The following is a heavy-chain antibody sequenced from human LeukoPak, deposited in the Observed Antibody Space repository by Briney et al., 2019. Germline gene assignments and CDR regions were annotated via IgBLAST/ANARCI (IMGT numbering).Heavy chain of an antibody. CDR2: ILSGGDTT. J-gene: IGHJ4*02. CDR3: AKDLVSPRRVGSSEKLDY. V-gene: IGHV3-23*01. CDR1: GFIFSSYA. D-gene: IGHD3-10*01. Sequence: PGGSLRLSCAASGFIFSSYAMNWVRQAPGKGLEWVSAILSGGDTTSYADSVRGRFTISRDNSKNTLYLEMNSLRAEDTAIYYCAKDLVSPRRVGSSEKLDYWGQGTLVTVSS.